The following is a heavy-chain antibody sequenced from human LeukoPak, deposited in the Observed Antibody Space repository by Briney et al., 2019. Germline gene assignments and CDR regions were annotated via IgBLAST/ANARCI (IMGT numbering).Heavy chain of an antibody. CDR2: ISYDGSNK. J-gene: IGHJ3*02. CDR1: GFTFSSYA. CDR3: AKGDSSWTVNDAFDI. Sequence: GGSLRLSCAASGFTFSSYAMHWVRQAPGKGLEWVAVISYDGSNKYYADSVKGRFTISRDNSKNTLYLQMNSLRAEDTAVYYCAKGDSSWTVNDAFDIWGQGTMVTVSS. D-gene: IGHD6-13*01. V-gene: IGHV3-30*04.